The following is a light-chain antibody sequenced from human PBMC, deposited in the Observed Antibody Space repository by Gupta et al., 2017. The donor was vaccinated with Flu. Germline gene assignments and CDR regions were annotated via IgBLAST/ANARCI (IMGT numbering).Light chain of an antibody. V-gene: IGKV3-20*01. CDR2: GAT. CDR3: QQYGSSRA. J-gene: IGKJ2*01. CDR1: QSVSSSY. Sequence: GESATLYCRASQSVSSSYLSWYQRKPGQAPMLLIYGATSRATGIPDRFSGSGSGTDFTLTISILEPEDFAVYYCQQYGSSRAFGQGTKLEIK.